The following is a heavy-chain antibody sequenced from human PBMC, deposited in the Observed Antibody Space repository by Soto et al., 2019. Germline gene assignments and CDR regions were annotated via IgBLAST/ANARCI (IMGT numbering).Heavy chain of an antibody. V-gene: IGHV4-31*03. Sequence: PSETLSLTCTVSGGSISSGGYYWSWIRQHPGKGLEWIGYIYYSGSTYYNPSLKSRVTISVDTSKNQFSLKLSSVTAADTAVYYCARGTLRPGPDTEKNWFDPWGQGTLVTVSS. J-gene: IGHJ5*02. CDR2: IYYSGST. CDR3: ARGTLRPGPDTEKNWFDP. D-gene: IGHD3-3*01. CDR1: GGSISSGGYY.